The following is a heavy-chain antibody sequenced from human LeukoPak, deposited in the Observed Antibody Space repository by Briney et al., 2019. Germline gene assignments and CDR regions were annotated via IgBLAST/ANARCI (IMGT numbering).Heavy chain of an antibody. CDR2: IYYSGST. V-gene: IGHV4-31*03. Sequence: SETLSLTCTVSGGSISSSSYYWSWIRQHPGKGLEWIGYIYYSGSTYYNPSLKSRVTISVDTSKNQFSLKLSSVTAADTAVYYCARVLRDSSGYYCDYWGQGTLVTVSS. D-gene: IGHD3-22*01. CDR1: GGSISSSSYY. CDR3: ARVLRDSSGYYCDY. J-gene: IGHJ4*02.